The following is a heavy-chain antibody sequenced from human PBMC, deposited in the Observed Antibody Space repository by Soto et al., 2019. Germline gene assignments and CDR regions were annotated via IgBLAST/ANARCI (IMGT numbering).Heavy chain of an antibody. D-gene: IGHD2-2*01. CDR1: GYTFTGYY. Sequence: ASVKVSCKASGYTFTGYYMHWVRQAPGQGLEWMGWINPNSGGTNYAQKFQGRVTMTRDTSISTAYMKLSRLRSDDTAVYYCATVFVVVPAATDAFDIWVQGTMVTVSS. CDR2: INPNSGGT. CDR3: ATVFVVVPAATDAFDI. J-gene: IGHJ3*02. V-gene: IGHV1-2*02.